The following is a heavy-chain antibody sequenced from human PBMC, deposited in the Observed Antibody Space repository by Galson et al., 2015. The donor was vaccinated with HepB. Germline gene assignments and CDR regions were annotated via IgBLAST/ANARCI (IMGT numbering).Heavy chain of an antibody. Sequence: PALVKPTQTLTLTCTLSGFSVSATGLSVTWIRQAPGKALEWLALIDWDDDKYYSTSLQTRLTISKDTSKDQVVLTMTNMDPADTATYYCARVQAKRFLEWFIDHWGQGARVTVSS. D-gene: IGHD3-3*01. CDR2: IDWDDDK. CDR1: GFSVSATGLS. CDR3: ARVQAKRFLEWFIDH. V-gene: IGHV2-70*01. J-gene: IGHJ5*02.